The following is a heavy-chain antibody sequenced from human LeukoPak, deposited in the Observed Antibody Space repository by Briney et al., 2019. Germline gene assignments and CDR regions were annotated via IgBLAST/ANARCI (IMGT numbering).Heavy chain of an antibody. CDR2: IIPIFGTA. CDR1: GVSYSSYA. CDR3: ARSPTDFWSGYRSEYYYYYYMDV. D-gene: IGHD3-3*01. J-gene: IGHJ6*03. V-gene: IGHV1-69*05. Sequence: SVKVSCKVSGVSYSSYAISWVRQAPGQGLEWMGGIIPIFGTANYAQKFQGRVTITTDESTSTAYMELSSLRSEDTAVYYCARSPTDFWSGYRSEYYYYYYMDVWGKGTTVTVSS.